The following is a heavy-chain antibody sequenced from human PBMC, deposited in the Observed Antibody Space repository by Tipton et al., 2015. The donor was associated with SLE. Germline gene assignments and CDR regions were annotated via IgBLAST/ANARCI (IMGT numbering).Heavy chain of an antibody. D-gene: IGHD6-13*01. CDR3: ARGGEYGSSWYPRYYYYMDV. Sequence: TLSLTCNVSGGSISGYYWSWIRQPPGKGLEWIGEINHSGSTNYNPSLKSRVTISVDTSKSQFSLKLRSVTAADTAVYYCARGGEYGSSWYPRYYYYMDVWGKGTTVTVSS. J-gene: IGHJ6*03. CDR2: INHSGST. CDR1: GGSISGYY. V-gene: IGHV4-34*01.